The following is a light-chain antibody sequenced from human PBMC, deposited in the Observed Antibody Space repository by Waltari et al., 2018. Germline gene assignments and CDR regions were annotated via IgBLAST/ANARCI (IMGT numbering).Light chain of an antibody. CDR3: QQRSNWPT. Sequence: DIQLTQSPSFLSASVRDRVTITCRASQGISNYLAWYQQKPGKAPKLLIYSASTLQSGVPSRFSGSGSGTEFSLTISSLQPEDFATYYCQQRSNWPTFGQGTRLEIK. V-gene: IGKV1-9*01. CDR2: SAS. J-gene: IGKJ5*01. CDR1: QGISNY.